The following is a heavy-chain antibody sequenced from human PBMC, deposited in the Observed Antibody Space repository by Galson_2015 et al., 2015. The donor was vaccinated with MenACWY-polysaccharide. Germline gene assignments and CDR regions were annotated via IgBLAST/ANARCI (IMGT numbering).Heavy chain of an antibody. J-gene: IGHJ4*02. CDR3: AKGANLYYYDSRRFDY. CDR2: ISGSGGST. D-gene: IGHD3-22*01. Sequence: SLRLSCAASGFTFSSYAMSWVRQAPGKGLEWVSAISGSGGSTYYADSVKGRFTISRDNSKNTLYLQMNSLRAEDTAVYYCAKGANLYYYDSRRFDYWGQGTLVTVSS. CDR1: GFTFSSYA. V-gene: IGHV3-23*01.